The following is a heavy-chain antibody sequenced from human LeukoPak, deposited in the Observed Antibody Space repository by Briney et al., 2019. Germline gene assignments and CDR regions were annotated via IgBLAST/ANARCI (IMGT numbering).Heavy chain of an antibody. J-gene: IGHJ4*02. CDR1: GFTFSTYA. D-gene: IGHD3-10*01. Sequence: GGSLRLSCAASGFTFSTYAMNWVRQAPGKGLEWVSGISGSGGSTYYADSVKGRFTISRDNSKNTLYLQMDSLRAEDTAVYYCARDAEYYGSGSYYMGYWGQGTLVTVSS. CDR2: ISGSGGST. V-gene: IGHV3-23*01. CDR3: ARDAEYYGSGSYYMGY.